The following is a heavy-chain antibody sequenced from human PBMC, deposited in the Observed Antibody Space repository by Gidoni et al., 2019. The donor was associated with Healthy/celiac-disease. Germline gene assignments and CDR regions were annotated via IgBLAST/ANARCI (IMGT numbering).Heavy chain of an antibody. CDR3: ARTQAYYYDSSGYDYYYYYYMDV. D-gene: IGHD3-22*01. CDR2: IIPIFGTA. V-gene: IGHV1-69*01. J-gene: IGHJ6*03. Sequence: QVQLVQSGAEVKKPGSSVKVSCKASGGTFSSYAISWVLQAPGQGIEWMGGIIPIFGTANYAQKFQGRVTITADESTSTAYMELSSLRSEDTAVYYCARTQAYYYDSSGYDYYYYYYMDVWGKGTTVTVSS. CDR1: GGTFSSYA.